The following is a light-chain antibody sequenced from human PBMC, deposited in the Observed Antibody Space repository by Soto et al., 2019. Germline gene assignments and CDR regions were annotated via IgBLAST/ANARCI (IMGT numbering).Light chain of an antibody. J-gene: IGKJ2*01. V-gene: IGKV3-20*01. CDR2: GAS. Sequence: EIVLTQSPGTLSLSPGERATLSCRASKSVSSSYLAWYQQKPGQAPRLLIYGASSRATGIPDRFSGSGSGRDFTLSISRLEPEDFAVYYCHQYGSSPYTFGQGTKLEIK. CDR3: HQYGSSPYT. CDR1: KSVSSSY.